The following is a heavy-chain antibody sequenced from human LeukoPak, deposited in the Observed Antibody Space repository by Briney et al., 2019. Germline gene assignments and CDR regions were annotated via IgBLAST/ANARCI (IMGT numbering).Heavy chain of an antibody. D-gene: IGHD6-13*01. CDR3: AKPKQQLVPCGMDV. CDR2: IRYDGSNK. J-gene: IGHJ6*02. CDR1: GFTFSSYG. V-gene: IGHV3-30*02. Sequence: PGGSLRLSCAASGFTFSSYGMHWVRQAPGKGLEWGAFIRYDGSNKYYADSVKGRFTISRDNSKNTLYLQMNSLRAEDTAVYYCAKPKQQLVPCGMDVWGQGTTVTVSS.